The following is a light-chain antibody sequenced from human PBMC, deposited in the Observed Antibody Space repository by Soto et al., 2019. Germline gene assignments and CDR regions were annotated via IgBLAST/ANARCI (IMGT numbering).Light chain of an antibody. V-gene: IGLV2-14*01. Sequence: QSVLTQPASVSGSPGQSITISCAGTSSDVGAYNYVSWYQQHPGKAPKLLIYDVSNRPSGVSNRFSGSKSGNTASLTISGLQAEDETVYYCSSYASSSTPLYVFGTGTKATVL. CDR1: SSDVGAYNY. CDR2: DVS. J-gene: IGLJ1*01. CDR3: SSYASSSTPLYV.